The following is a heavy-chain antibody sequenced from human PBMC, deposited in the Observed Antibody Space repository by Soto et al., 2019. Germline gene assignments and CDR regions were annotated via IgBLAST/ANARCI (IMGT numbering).Heavy chain of an antibody. CDR1: GFTFSSYW. J-gene: IGHJ4*02. CDR3: ARDTGDYDFWSEYSREYYFYY. V-gene: IGHV3-7*05. D-gene: IGHD3-3*01. CDR2: IKQDGSEK. Sequence: EVQLVESGGGLVQPGGSLRLSCAASGFTFSSYWMSWVRQAPGKGLEWVANIKQDGSEKYYVDSVNGRFTISRDNAKNSRSVKMNSLRAEATALYYCARDTGDYDFWSEYSREYYFYYWVRGTLVTVSS.